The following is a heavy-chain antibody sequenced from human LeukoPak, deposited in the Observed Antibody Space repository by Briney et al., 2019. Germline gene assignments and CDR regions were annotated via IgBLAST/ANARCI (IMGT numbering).Heavy chain of an antibody. V-gene: IGHV3-13*01. J-gene: IGHJ4*02. D-gene: IGHD6-19*01. CDR2: IGPAGDT. Sequence: GGSLRLSCAASGFTFSNYDMHWVRQATGKGLEWVSAIGPAGDTYYPGSVKGRFTISRENAKNSLYLQMNSLRAGDTAVYYCARAVSSGWYGDWGQGTLVTVSS. CDR1: GFTFSNYD. CDR3: ARAVSSGWYGD.